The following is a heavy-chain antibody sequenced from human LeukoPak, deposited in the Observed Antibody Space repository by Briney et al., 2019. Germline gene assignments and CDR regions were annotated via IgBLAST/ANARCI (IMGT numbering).Heavy chain of an antibody. V-gene: IGHV4-4*07. CDR1: GGSISSYY. J-gene: IGHJ3*02. Sequence: PSETLSLTCTVSGGSISSYYWSWIRQPAGKGLEWIGRIYTSGSTNYNPSLKSRVTMSVDTSKNQFSLKLSSVTAADTAVYYCARATWDYYDSSGSHAFDIWGQGTMVSDSS. CDR3: ARATWDYYDSSGSHAFDI. D-gene: IGHD3-22*01. CDR2: IYTSGST.